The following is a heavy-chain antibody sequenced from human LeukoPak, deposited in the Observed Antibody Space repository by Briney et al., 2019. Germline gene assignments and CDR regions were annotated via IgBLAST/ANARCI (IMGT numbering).Heavy chain of an antibody. CDR2: ISSGSSAI. V-gene: IGHV3-48*01. J-gene: IGHJ4*02. CDR1: GFTFSSYS. Sequence: GGSLGLSCGASGFTFSSYSMNWVRQAPGKGLEWVSYISSGSSAIYYADSVKGRFTISRDNAKNALYLQMNSLRAEDTAVYYCARGNIGYCSSTSCYEGDYWGQGTLVTVSS. CDR3: ARGNIGYCSSTSCYEGDY. D-gene: IGHD2-2*01.